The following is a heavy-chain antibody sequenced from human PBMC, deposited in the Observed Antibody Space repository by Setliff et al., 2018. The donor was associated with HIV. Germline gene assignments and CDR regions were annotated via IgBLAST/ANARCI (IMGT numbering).Heavy chain of an antibody. V-gene: IGHV3-23*01. J-gene: IGHJ4*02. Sequence: GSLRLSCAASGFMFSNYAVSWVRQAPGRGLEWVSESGSTTKYADSVKGRFTISRDNSRNTLYLQMSSLRAEDTAVYYCAFRGFGDSLSWFPLRYWGQGTLVTVSS. CDR3: AFRGFGDSLSWFPLRY. CDR2: SGSTT. CDR1: GFMFSNYA. D-gene: IGHD3-10*01.